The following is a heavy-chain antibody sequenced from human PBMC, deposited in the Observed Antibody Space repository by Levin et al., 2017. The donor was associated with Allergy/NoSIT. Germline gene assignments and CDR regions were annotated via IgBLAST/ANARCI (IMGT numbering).Heavy chain of an antibody. CDR1: GFTFSSYA. Sequence: GSLRLSCAASGFTFSSYAMHWVRQAPGKGLEWVAVISYDGSNKYYADSVKGRFTISRDNSKNTLYLQMNSLRAEDTAVYYCARDLYCSGGSCYSIRYFDRWGRGTLVTVSS. D-gene: IGHD2-15*01. CDR2: ISYDGSNK. V-gene: IGHV3-30*04. J-gene: IGHJ2*01. CDR3: ARDLYCSGGSCYSIRYFDR.